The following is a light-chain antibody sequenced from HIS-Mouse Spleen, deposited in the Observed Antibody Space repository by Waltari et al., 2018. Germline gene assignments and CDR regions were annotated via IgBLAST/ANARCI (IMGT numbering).Light chain of an antibody. Sequence: QSALTQPPSASGSPGQSVTISCTGTSSDVGGYNYASWYQHHPGKAPKLMIYEDSKRPSGIPERFSGSSSGTMATLTISGAHVEDEADYYCYSTDSSGNHRVFGGGTKLTVL. V-gene: IGLV2-8*01. CDR1: SSDVGGYNY. CDR3: YSTDSSGNHRV. J-gene: IGLJ2*01. CDR2: EDS.